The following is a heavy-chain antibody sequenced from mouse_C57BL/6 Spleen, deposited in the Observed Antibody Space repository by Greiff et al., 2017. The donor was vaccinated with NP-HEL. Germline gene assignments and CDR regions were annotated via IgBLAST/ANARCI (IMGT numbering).Heavy chain of an antibody. V-gene: IGHV1-19*01. J-gene: IGHJ4*01. Sequence: EVQLQQSGPVLVKPGASVKMSCKASGYTFTDYYMNWVKQSHGKSLEWIGVINPYNGGTSYNQKFKGKATLTVDKSSSTAYMELNSLTSEDSAVYYCARHYDSSMDYWGQGTSVTVSS. CDR1: GYTFTDYY. D-gene: IGHD2-4*01. CDR3: ARHYDSSMDY. CDR2: INPYNGGT.